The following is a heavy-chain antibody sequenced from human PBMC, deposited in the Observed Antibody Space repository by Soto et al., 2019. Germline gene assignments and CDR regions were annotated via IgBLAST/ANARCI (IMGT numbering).Heavy chain of an antibody. CDR1: GFTLSSYW. J-gene: IGHJ4*02. CDR2: TRQDGGQS. CDR3: AKIVGLGATQGPFDS. D-gene: IGHD1-26*01. Sequence: GGSLRLSCEASGFTLSSYWMSWIRQAPGKGLEWVANTRQDGGQSYLVDSVQGRFTISRDNAKNSVYLQMNSLRAEDTAVYYCAKIVGLGATQGPFDSWGQGTLVTVSS. V-gene: IGHV3-7*01.